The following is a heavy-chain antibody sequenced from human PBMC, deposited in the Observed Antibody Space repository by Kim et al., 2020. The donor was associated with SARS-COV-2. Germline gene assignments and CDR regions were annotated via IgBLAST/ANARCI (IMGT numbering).Heavy chain of an antibody. V-gene: IGHV4-59*11. Sequence: SETLSLTCSVSGGSISSHYWSWIRQAPGKGLEWIAYIYYTGNTNYNPSLKSRVTISIDTSKSQFSLKLSSVTAADTALYYCARGARGSYDGKFDYWGQGTLVTVSS. D-gene: IGHD1-26*01. CDR3: ARGARGSYDGKFDY. CDR2: IYYTGNT. J-gene: IGHJ4*02. CDR1: GGSISSHY.